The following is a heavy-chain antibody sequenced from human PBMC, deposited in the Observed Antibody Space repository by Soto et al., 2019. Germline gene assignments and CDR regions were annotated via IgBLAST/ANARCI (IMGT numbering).Heavy chain of an antibody. J-gene: IGHJ5*02. CDR3: ARDQGVAAAGITWFDP. D-gene: IGHD6-13*01. Sequence: SETLSLTCTVSGASMNSYHWSWIRQPARKGLEWIGHIHSSGSTNYNPSLKSRVTMSVDTSKNQFSLRLVSLTAADTAVYYCARDQGVAAAGITWFDPWGQGSLVTVSS. CDR2: IHSSGST. V-gene: IGHV4-4*07. CDR1: GASMNSYH.